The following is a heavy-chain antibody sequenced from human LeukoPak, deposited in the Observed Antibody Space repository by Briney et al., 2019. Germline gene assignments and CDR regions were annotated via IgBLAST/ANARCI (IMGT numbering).Heavy chain of an antibody. CDR1: GYTFTGYY. J-gene: IGHJ4*02. Sequence: ASVKVSCKASGYTFTGYYMHWVRQAPGQGLEWMGWVNPNSGGTKYAQKSQGRVTMTRDTSISTAYMELSSLRSDDTAIYYCARDSSGWSPLDSWGQGTLVTVSS. CDR3: ARDSSGWSPLDS. CDR2: VNPNSGGT. V-gene: IGHV1-2*02. D-gene: IGHD6-19*01.